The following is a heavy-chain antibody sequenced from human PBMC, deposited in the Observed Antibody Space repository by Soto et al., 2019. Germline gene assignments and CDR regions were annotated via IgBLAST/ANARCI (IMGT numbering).Heavy chain of an antibody. CDR2: INAGNGNT. J-gene: IGHJ4*02. Sequence: QVQLVQSGAEEKKPGASVKVSCKASGYTFTGYAMHWVRQAPGQRLEWMGWINAGNGNTKYSQKFQGRVTITRDTSASTAYMELSSLRCEDTAVYYCAGAVAVAADFDYWGQGTLVTVSS. V-gene: IGHV1-3*05. D-gene: IGHD6-19*01. CDR3: AGAVAVAADFDY. CDR1: GYTFTGYA.